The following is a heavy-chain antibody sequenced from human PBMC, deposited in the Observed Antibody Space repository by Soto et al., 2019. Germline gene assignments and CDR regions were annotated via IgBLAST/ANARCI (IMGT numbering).Heavy chain of an antibody. V-gene: IGHV4-34*01. CDR1: GGSFSGYY. Sequence: SETLSLTCAVYGGSFSGYYWSWIRQPPGKGLEWIGEINHSGSTNYNPSLKSRVTISVDTSKNQFSLKLSSVTAADTAVYYCARGLPYNWNDVRPHSQGVMDVWGQGTTVTVSS. J-gene: IGHJ6*02. D-gene: IGHD1-20*01. CDR3: ARGLPYNWNDVRPHSQGVMDV. CDR2: INHSGST.